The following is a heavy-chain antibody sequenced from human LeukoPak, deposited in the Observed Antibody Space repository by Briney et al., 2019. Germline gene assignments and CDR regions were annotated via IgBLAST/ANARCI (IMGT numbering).Heavy chain of an antibody. J-gene: IGHJ5*02. CDR1: GYTLTGYY. Sequence: ASVKVSCKASGYTLTGYYMHWVRQAPGQGLEWMGWINPNSGGTNYAQKFQGRVTMTRDTSISTAYMELSRLRSDDTAVYYCATFVVVPAATMALGHWFDPWGQGTLVTVSS. CDR3: ATFVVVPAATMALGHWFDP. V-gene: IGHV1-2*02. D-gene: IGHD2-2*01. CDR2: INPNSGGT.